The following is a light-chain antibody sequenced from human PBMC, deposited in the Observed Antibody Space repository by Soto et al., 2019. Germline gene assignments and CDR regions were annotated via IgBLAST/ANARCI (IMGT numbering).Light chain of an antibody. CDR1: SSNIGRNY. CDR2: RNN. J-gene: IGLJ1*01. V-gene: IGLV1-47*01. CDR3: AAWDESLSGSYV. Sequence: SVLTQPPSASGTPGQRVTISCSGSSSNIGRNYVYWDQQLPGTAPKLLSDRNNQRPSGGPDRFSRSKSGTSASLAITGLRYEDEPAYSCAAWDESLSGSYVFGTRTKVPV.